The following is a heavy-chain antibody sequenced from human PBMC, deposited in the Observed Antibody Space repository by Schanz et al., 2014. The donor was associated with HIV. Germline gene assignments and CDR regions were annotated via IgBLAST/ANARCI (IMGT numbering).Heavy chain of an antibody. Sequence: VQLVESGGGVVQPGRSLRLSCAASGFTFSSYAMHWVRQAPGKGLEWVSGISISGETTYYADSVKGRFTISRDNSKNTLYLQMNSLRVEDTAVYYCANEEVPNDYWGQGTLVTVSS. CDR2: ISISGETT. J-gene: IGHJ4*02. CDR3: ANEEVPNDY. V-gene: IGHV3-23*04. CDR1: GFTFSSYA.